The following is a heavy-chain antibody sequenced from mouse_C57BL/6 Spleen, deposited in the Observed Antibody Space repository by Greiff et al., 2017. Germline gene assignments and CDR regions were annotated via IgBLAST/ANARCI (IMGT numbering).Heavy chain of an antibody. CDR1: GYAFSSSW. D-gene: IGHD1-1*01. J-gene: IGHJ2*01. V-gene: IGHV1-82*01. CDR3: ARTGIYYGSSPLDY. Sequence: VQLQQSGPELVKPGASVKISCKASGYAFSSSWMNWVKQRPGKGLEWIGRIYPGDGDTNYNGKFKGKATLTADKSSSTAYMQLSSLTSEDSAVYFCARTGIYYGSSPLDYWGQGTTLTVSS. CDR2: IYPGDGDT.